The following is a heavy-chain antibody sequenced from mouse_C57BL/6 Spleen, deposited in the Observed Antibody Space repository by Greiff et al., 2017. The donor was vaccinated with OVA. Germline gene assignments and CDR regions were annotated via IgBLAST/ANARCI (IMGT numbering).Heavy chain of an antibody. CDR3: TKGQLRLPFAY. Sequence: EVQLKESGAELVRPGASVKLSCTASGFNIKDDYMHWVKQRPEQGLEWIGWIDPENGDTEYASKFQGKATITADTSSNTAYLQLSSLTSEDTAVYYCTKGQLRLPFAYWGQGTLVTVSA. V-gene: IGHV14-4*01. D-gene: IGHD3-2*02. CDR2: IDPENGDT. J-gene: IGHJ3*01. CDR1: GFNIKDDY.